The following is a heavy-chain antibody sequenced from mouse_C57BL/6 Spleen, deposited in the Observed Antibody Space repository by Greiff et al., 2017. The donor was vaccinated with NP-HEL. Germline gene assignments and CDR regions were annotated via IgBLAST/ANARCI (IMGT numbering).Heavy chain of an antibody. CDR1: GYTFTDYY. CDR2: IYPGSGNT. Sequence: VQLQQSGAELVRPGASVKLSCKASGYTFTDYYINWVKQRPGQGLEWIARIYPGSGNTYYNEKFKGKATLTAEKSSSTAYMQLSSLTSEDSAVYFCARRGDYDYGAWFADWGQGTLVTVSA. CDR3: ARRGDYDYGAWFAD. V-gene: IGHV1-76*01. J-gene: IGHJ3*01. D-gene: IGHD2-4*01.